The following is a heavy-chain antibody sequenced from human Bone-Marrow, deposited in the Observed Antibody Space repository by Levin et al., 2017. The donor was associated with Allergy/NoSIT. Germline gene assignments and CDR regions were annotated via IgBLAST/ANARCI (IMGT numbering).Heavy chain of an antibody. CDR3: ARVHDYGDTPGSGWYFDL. D-gene: IGHD4-17*01. CDR1: GGTFSSYA. CDR2: IIPIFGTA. J-gene: IGHJ2*01. V-gene: IGHV1-69*06. Sequence: GASVKVSCKASGGTFSSYAISWVRQAPGQGLEWMGGIIPIFGTANYAQKFQGRVTITADKSTSTAYMELSSLRSEDTAVYYCARVHDYGDTPGSGWYFDLWGRGTLVTVSS.